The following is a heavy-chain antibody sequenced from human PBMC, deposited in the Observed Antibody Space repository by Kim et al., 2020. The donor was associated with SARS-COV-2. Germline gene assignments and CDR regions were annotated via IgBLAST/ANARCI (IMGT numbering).Heavy chain of an antibody. V-gene: IGHV3-48*04. CDR1: GFTFSSYS. Sequence: GGSLRLSCAASGFTFSSYSMNWVRQAPGKGLEWVSGISCTGGTIYQADSVKGRFTISRDNAQNSLHLQMNSLRAEDTAVYYCARDMQVRPEFDYWGEG. CDR3: ARDMQVRPEFDY. CDR2: ISCTGGTI. J-gene: IGHJ4*02. D-gene: IGHD2-2*01.